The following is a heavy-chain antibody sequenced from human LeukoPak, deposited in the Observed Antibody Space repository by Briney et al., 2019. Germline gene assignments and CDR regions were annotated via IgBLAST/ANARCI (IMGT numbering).Heavy chain of an antibody. V-gene: IGHV1-69*13. D-gene: IGHD5-24*01. Sequence: SVKVSCKASGGTFSSYAISWVRQAPGQGLEWMGGIIPIFGTANYAQKFQGRVTITADESTSTAYMELSSLRSEDTAVYYCAKGPKLGDGFHCDYWGQGALVTVSS. CDR2: IIPIFGTA. CDR3: AKGPKLGDGFHCDY. J-gene: IGHJ4*02. CDR1: GGTFSSYA.